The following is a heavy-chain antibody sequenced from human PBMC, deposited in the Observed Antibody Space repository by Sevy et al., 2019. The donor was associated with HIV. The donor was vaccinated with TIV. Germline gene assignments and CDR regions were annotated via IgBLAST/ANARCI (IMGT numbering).Heavy chain of an antibody. CDR3: ARVCGNDAGYYFDY. CDR1: GGSFSGYY. Sequence: SETLSLTCAVYGGSFSGYYWSWIRQPPGKGLEWIGEINHSGSTNYKPSLKSRVTISVDTSMNQFALKLSSVTAADAAVYYCARVCGNDAGYYFDYWGQGTLVTVSS. D-gene: IGHD1-1*01. V-gene: IGHV4-34*01. J-gene: IGHJ4*02. CDR2: INHSGST.